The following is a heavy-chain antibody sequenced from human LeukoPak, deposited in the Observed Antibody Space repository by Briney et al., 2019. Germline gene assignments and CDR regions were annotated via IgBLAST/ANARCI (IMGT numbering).Heavy chain of an antibody. CDR1: GFTFSSYW. D-gene: IGHD2-15*01. J-gene: IGHJ4*02. V-gene: IGHV3-7*01. CDR3: ARDLGYIVVVVAATPVHFDY. CDR2: MKQDGSEK. Sequence: GGCLRLSCAASGFTFSSYWMSWVRQAPGKGLEWVANMKQDGSEKYYVDSVKGRFTISRDNAKNSLYLQMNSLRAEDTAVYYCARDLGYIVVVVAATPVHFDYWGQGTLVTVSS.